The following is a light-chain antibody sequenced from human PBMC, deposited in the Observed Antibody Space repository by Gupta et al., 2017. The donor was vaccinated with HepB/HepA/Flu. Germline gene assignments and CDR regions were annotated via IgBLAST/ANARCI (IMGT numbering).Light chain of an antibody. CDR3: CTDAGTTRWL. Sequence: QAALTQPASVSGSPGPSITTSCSGTRSDLGSYNLVSWYQQRPGKAPKLIIYEVNKRPSGDSNRFSDSKSANTASLTISARKSDDEADYFCCTDAGTTRWLVGVVTKVTVL. V-gene: IGLV2-23*02. CDR1: RSDLGSYNL. J-gene: IGLJ2*01. CDR2: EVN.